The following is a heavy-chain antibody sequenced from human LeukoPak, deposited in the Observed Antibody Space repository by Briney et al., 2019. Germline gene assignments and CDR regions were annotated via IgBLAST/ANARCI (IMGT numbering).Heavy chain of an antibody. CDR3: ARVVQLERRSYFDY. CDR1: GGTFSSYA. J-gene: IGHJ4*02. V-gene: IGHV1-69*13. Sequence: SVKVSCKASGGTFSSYAISWVRQAPGQGLEWMGGIIPIFGTANYAQKFQGRVTITADESTSTAYMELSSLRSEDTAVYYCARVVQLERRSYFDYWGQGTPVTVSS. D-gene: IGHD1-1*01. CDR2: IIPIFGTA.